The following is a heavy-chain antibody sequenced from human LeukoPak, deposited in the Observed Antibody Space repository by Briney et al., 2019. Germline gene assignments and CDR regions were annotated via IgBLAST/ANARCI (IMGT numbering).Heavy chain of an antibody. CDR1: GFTFNNNA. CDR2: INGGGDAT. D-gene: IGHD2-2*01. CDR3: ARCTASCYANAFDV. J-gene: IGHJ3*01. Sequence: GGSLRLSCTASGFTFNNNAMSWVRQAPGKGLEWVSAINGGGDATEYTDSVKGRFTTSRDNSKNTLYLQMNSLRPEDTAVYYCARCTASCYANAFDVWGQGTLLTVSS. V-gene: IGHV3-23*01.